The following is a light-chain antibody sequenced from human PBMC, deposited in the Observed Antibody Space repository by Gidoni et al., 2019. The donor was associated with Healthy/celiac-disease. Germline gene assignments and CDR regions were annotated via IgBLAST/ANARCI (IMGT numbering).Light chain of an antibody. CDR1: SSAVGGYNY. Sequence: QSALTQPASVSRSPGQSITITCTGTSSAVGGYNYVSWYQQHPGKAPKLLIYEVSNRPSGVSNRFSGSKSGNTASLTISGLQAEDEADYYCSSYTSSSTFYVFGTGTKVTVL. CDR3: SSYTSSSTFYV. V-gene: IGLV2-14*01. CDR2: EVS. J-gene: IGLJ1*01.